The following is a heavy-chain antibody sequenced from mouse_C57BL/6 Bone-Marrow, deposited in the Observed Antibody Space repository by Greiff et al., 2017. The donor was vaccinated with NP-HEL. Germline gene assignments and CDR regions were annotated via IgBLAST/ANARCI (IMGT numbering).Heavy chain of an antibody. CDR2: INPYNGGT. V-gene: IGHV1-19*01. Sequence: VQLQQSGPVLVKPGASVKMSCKASGYTFTDYYMNWVKQSHGKSLEWIGVINPYNGGTSYNQKFKGKATLTVDKSSSTAYMELNSLTSEDSAVYYCARGGYYGYDWFAYWGQGTLVTVSA. CDR1: GYTFTDYY. J-gene: IGHJ3*01. CDR3: ARGGYYGYDWFAY. D-gene: IGHD2-2*01.